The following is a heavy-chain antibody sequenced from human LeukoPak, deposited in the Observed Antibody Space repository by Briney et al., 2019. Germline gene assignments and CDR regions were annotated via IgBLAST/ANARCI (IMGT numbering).Heavy chain of an antibody. J-gene: IGHJ4*02. CDR2: IVVGSGNT. CDR1: GFTFTSSA. CDR3: AADFYDSSGYPFGRDY. D-gene: IGHD3-22*01. Sequence: ASVKVSCKASGFTFTSSAVQWVRQARGQRLEWIGWIVVGSGNTNYAQKFQERVTITRDMSTSTAYTELSSLRSEDTAVYYCAADFYDSSGYPFGRDYWGQGTLVTVSS. V-gene: IGHV1-58*01.